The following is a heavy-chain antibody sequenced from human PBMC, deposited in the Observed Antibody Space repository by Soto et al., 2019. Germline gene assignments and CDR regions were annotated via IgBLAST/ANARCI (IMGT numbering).Heavy chain of an antibody. D-gene: IGHD3-10*01. CDR2: IKSKTDGGTT. J-gene: IGHJ6*02. CDR1: GFTFRNYN. V-gene: IGHV3-15*01. Sequence: GGSLRLSCVASGFTFRNYNMNWVRQAPGKGLEWVGRIKSKTDGGTTDYAAPVKGRFTISRDDSKNTLYLQMNSLKTEDTAVYYCTPMYYYGSGSYLSPIRYGMDVWGQGTTVTVSS. CDR3: TPMYYYGSGSYLSPIRYGMDV.